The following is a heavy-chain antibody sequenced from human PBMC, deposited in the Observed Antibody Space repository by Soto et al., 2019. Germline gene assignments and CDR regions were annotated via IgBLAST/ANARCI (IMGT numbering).Heavy chain of an antibody. V-gene: IGHV1-18*01. Sequence: QVQLVQSGGELRKPGASVKVSCEASGYSFRSYGINWVRQAPGQGLEWMGWINPYNGNRNYAQKFEDRITMTTDTSTNTVYMELRSLRSDDTAVYYCARDRLRGYDSSGFYSWGQGTVVIVSS. CDR3: ARDRLRGYDSSGFYS. CDR2: INPYNGNR. J-gene: IGHJ5*02. CDR1: GYSFRSYG. D-gene: IGHD3-22*01.